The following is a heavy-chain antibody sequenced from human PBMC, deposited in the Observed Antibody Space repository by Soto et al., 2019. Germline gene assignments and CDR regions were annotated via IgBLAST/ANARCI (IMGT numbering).Heavy chain of an antibody. CDR1: GFTFSSYS. D-gene: IGHD1-26*01. V-gene: IGHV3-21*01. Sequence: GGSLRLSCAASGFTFSSYSMNWVRQAPGKGLEWVSSISSSSSYIYYADSVKGRFTISRDNAKNSLYLQMNSLRAEDKAVYYCARDESERATLYSNFDYWGQGDLVTVSS. CDR3: ARDESERATLYSNFDY. J-gene: IGHJ4*02. CDR2: ISSSSSYI.